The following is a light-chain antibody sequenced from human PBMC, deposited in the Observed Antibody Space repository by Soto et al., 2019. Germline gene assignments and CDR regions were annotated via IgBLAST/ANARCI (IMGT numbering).Light chain of an antibody. V-gene: IGLV2-8*01. CDR1: SSDVGGYNY. CDR2: EVY. Sequence: QSAPTQPPSASGSPGQSVTFSCTGTSSDVGGYNYVSWYQQYPGKAPKLMIYEVYKRHSGVPDRFSGSKSCNTASLTVSGRQHEDEADYYCSAYAGSSTWVFGGGTKLTVL. J-gene: IGLJ2*01. CDR3: SAYAGSSTWV.